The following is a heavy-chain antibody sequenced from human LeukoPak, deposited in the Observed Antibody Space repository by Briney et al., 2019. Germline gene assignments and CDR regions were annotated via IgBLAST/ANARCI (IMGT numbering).Heavy chain of an antibody. Sequence: PSETLSLTCTVSGYPISSGYYWGWIRPPPGKGLEWIGSIYQSGSTHHNPSLKSRLTISIGTSKNQFSLKLSSVTAADTAIYYCARRVFPDYFDYWGQGTLVTVSS. CDR3: ARRVFPDYFDY. CDR1: GYPISSGYY. CDR2: IYQSGST. D-gene: IGHD6-13*01. J-gene: IGHJ4*02. V-gene: IGHV4-38-2*02.